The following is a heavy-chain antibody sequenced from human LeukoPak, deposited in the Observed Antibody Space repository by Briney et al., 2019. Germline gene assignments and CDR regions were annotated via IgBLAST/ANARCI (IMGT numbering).Heavy chain of an antibody. J-gene: IGHJ4*02. CDR3: AKDRRDGYTDIDY. V-gene: IGHV3-21*01. CDR2: ISSSSSYI. CDR1: GFTFSSYS. D-gene: IGHD5-24*01. Sequence: GSLRLSCAASGFTFSSYSMNWVRQAPGKGLEWVSSISSSSSYIYYADSVKGRFTISRDNAKNSLYLQMNSLRAEDTAVYYCAKDRRDGYTDIDYWGQGTLVTVSS.